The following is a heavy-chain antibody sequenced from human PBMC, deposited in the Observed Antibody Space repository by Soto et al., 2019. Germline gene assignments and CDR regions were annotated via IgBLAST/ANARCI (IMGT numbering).Heavy chain of an antibody. CDR1: GYSFTSYW. CDR2: IDPSDSYT. D-gene: IGHD4-4*01. V-gene: IGHV5-10-1*01. CDR3: ARLPMTTVFPRYYYYGMDV. J-gene: IGHJ6*02. Sequence: PGESLKISCKGSGYSFTSYWISWVRQMPGKGLEWMGRIDPSDSYTNYSPSSQGHVTISADKSISTAYLQWSSLKASDTAMYYCARLPMTTVFPRYYYYGMDVWCQGTTVTVSS.